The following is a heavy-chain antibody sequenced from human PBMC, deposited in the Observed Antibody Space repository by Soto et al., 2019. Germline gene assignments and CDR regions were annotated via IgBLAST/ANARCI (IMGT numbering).Heavy chain of an antibody. CDR3: ASTMYDSSAYYYWYLGL. V-gene: IGHV1-69*06. CDR2: IIPIFGTA. Sequence: QVELVQSGAEVKKPGSSVKVSCQASEDTFRNYAISWVRQAPGQGLEWMGGIIPIFGTANYAQKFQGRVTISADTSENTVYLELSRLRSEDPAVYYCASTMYDSSAYYYWYLGLWGRGTLVTVSS. J-gene: IGHJ2*01. D-gene: IGHD3-22*01. CDR1: EDTFRNYA.